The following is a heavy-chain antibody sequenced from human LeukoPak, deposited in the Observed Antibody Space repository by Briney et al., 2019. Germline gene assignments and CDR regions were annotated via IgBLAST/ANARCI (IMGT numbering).Heavy chain of an antibody. V-gene: IGHV1-18*01. CDR1: GYTFTSYG. Sequence: GASVKVSCKASGYTFTSYGISWVRQAPGQGLEWTGWISAYNGNTNYAQKLQGRVTMTTDTSTSTAYMELRSLRSDDTAVYYCARDAPLRSTGDQSVDYWGQGTLVTVSS. CDR3: ARDAPLRSTGDQSVDY. CDR2: ISAYNGNT. D-gene: IGHD7-27*01. J-gene: IGHJ4*02.